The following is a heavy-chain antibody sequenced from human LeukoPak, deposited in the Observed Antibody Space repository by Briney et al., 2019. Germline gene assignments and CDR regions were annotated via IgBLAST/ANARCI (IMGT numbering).Heavy chain of an antibody. J-gene: IGHJ6*03. CDR2: ISSSGSTI. CDR1: GFTFSDYY. Sequence: PGGSLRLSCAASGFTFSDYYMSWIRQAPGKGLEWVSYISSSGSTIYYADSVKGRFTISRDNAKNSLYLQMNSLRAEDTAVYYCAKAVSFSYHYYMDVWGKGTTVTVSS. CDR3: AKAVSFSYHYYMDV. V-gene: IGHV3-11*01. D-gene: IGHD1-26*01.